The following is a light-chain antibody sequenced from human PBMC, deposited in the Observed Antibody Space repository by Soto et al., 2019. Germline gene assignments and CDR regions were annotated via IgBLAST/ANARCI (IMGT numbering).Light chain of an antibody. V-gene: IGKV1-39*01. CDR3: HQSYSFPYT. J-gene: IGKJ2*01. CDR2: AAS. CDR1: QTISSY. Sequence: DIQMTQSPSSLSASVGDRVTITCRASQTISSYLNWYQQKPGKAPKLLIYAASTLQSGVPSRISGSRSGTDFTLTISSLQPEDFATYYCHQSYSFPYTFGQGTKLEIK.